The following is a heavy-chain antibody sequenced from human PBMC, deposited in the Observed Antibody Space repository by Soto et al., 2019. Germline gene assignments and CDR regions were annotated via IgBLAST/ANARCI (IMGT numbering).Heavy chain of an antibody. CDR3: ARHGGDCAVDCYSVPFDY. J-gene: IGHJ4*02. CDR1: GGSISGSSYY. D-gene: IGHD2-21*02. Sequence: SETLSLTCTVSGGSISGSSYYWGWIRQPPGKALECIGSIYYSGHTYSNPSLKSRLTISVDKSKNQFSLKLNSVTAADTAVYYCARHGGDCAVDCYSVPFDYWGQGTLVTVSS. CDR2: IYYSGHT. V-gene: IGHV4-39*01.